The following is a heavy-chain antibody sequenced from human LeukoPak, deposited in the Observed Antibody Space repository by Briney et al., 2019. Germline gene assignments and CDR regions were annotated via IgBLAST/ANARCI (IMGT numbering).Heavy chain of an antibody. V-gene: IGHV4-59*11. Sequence: PSETLSLTCTVSGGSISSHYWNWIRHTPGKGLEWIGYRHYDGDPKYNPSLWSRVTISLDSSREQFSLKLRSVTAADTAVYYCATNSKYGHYFYMDVWAKGTKVAVSS. CDR3: ATNSKYGHYFYMDV. CDR2: RHYDGDP. CDR1: GGSISSHY. D-gene: IGHD2-2*01. J-gene: IGHJ6*03.